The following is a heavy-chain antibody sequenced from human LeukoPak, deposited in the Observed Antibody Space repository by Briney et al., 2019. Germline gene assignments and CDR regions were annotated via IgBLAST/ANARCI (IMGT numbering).Heavy chain of an antibody. CDR3: ANDDYYDSSGQLDAFDI. CDR2: ISGSGGST. D-gene: IGHD3-22*01. Sequence: PGGSLRLSCAASGFTFSSCAMSWVRQAPGKGLEWVSTISGSGGSTYYADSVKGRFTISRDNSKNTLYLQMNSLRVEDTAVYYCANDDYYDSSGQLDAFDIWGQGTMVTVSS. V-gene: IGHV3-23*01. CDR1: GFTFSSCA. J-gene: IGHJ3*02.